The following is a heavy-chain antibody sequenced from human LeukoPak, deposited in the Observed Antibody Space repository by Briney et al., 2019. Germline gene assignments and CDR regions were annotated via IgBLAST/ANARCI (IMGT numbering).Heavy chain of an antibody. J-gene: IGHJ5*02. CDR2: IYYSGST. CDR3: ARAPGVPAGPWWFDP. CDR1: GGSISSNSYY. V-gene: IGHV4-39*07. Sequence: SSETLSLTCAVSGGSISSNSYYWGWIRQPPGKGLEWIGSIYYSGSTYYNPSLKSRVTISVDTSKNQFSLKLSSVTAADTAVYYCARAPGVPAGPWWFDPWGQGTLVTVSS. D-gene: IGHD2-2*01.